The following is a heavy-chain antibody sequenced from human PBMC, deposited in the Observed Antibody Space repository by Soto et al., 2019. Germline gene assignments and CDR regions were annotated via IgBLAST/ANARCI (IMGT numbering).Heavy chain of an antibody. CDR3: ASPDTIFGVVITDYYYYGMDV. J-gene: IGHJ6*02. V-gene: IGHV1-69*01. CDR1: GGTFSSYA. Sequence: QVQLVQSGAEVKKPGSSVKVSCKASGGTFSSYAISWVRQAPGQGLEWMGGIIPIFGTANYAQKFQGRVTITADESTSTAYMELSSLRSEDTAVYYCASPDTIFGVVITDYYYYGMDVWGQGTTVTVSS. D-gene: IGHD3-3*01. CDR2: IIPIFGTA.